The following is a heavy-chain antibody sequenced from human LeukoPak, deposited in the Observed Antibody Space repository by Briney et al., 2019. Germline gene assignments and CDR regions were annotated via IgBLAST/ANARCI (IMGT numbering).Heavy chain of an antibody. CDR1: GYAVSSGYY. Sequence: SETLSLTCTVSGYAVSSGYYWGWIRQPPGKGLEWIGSMYHSGDTYYTPSLKSRVTISVDTSKNQLSLKLSSVTAADTAVYYCARLGGSGSYFDYWGQGTLVTVSS. CDR3: ARLGGSGSYFDY. J-gene: IGHJ4*02. CDR2: MYHSGDT. V-gene: IGHV4-38-2*02. D-gene: IGHD3-10*01.